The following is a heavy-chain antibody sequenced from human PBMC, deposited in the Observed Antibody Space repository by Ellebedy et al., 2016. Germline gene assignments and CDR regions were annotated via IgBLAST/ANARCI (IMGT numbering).Heavy chain of an antibody. J-gene: IGHJ6*02. CDR2: FDSEDGET. CDR1: GYTLTELS. CDR3: ATHRGPGDYELYYRYGMDV. Sequence: ASVKVSXXVSGYTLTELSMHWVRQAPGKGLEWMGGFDSEDGETIYAQRFKGRVTMTEDTSTDTAYMELSSLRSEDTAVYYCATHRGPGDYELYYRYGMDVWGQGTTVTVSS. D-gene: IGHD4-17*01. V-gene: IGHV1-24*01.